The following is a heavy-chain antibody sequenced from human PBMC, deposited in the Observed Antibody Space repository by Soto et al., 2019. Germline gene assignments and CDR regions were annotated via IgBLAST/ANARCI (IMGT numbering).Heavy chain of an antibody. V-gene: IGHV3-30-3*01. CDR1: GFTFSSYA. Sequence: PGGSLRLSCAASGFTFSSYAMHWVRQAPGKGLEWVAVISYDGSNKYYADSVKGRFTISRDNSKNTLYLQMNSLRAEDTAVYYCARDWILEWLPQPYGMDVWGQGTTVTVSS. CDR2: ISYDGSNK. J-gene: IGHJ6*02. D-gene: IGHD3-3*01. CDR3: ARDWILEWLPQPYGMDV.